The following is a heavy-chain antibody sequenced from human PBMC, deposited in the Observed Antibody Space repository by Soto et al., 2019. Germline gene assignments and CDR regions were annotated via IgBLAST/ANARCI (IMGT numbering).Heavy chain of an antibody. V-gene: IGHV3-21*01. CDR1: GFTFISYS. CDR3: ARDICSSTSCPPAFDY. J-gene: IGHJ4*02. Sequence: GGSLKLSCAAFGFTFISYSINWVRQAPGKGLEWVSSISSSSSYIYYADSVKGRFTISRDNAKNSLYLQMNSLRAEDTAVYYCARDICSSTSCPPAFDYWGQGT. CDR2: ISSSSSYI. D-gene: IGHD2-2*01.